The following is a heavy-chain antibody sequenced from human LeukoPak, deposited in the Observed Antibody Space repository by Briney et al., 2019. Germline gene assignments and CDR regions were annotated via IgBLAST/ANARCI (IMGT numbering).Heavy chain of an antibody. CDR2: ISYDGSNK. Sequence: GGSLRLSRAASGFTFSSYAMHWVRQAPGKGLEWVAVISYDGSNKYYADSVKGRFTISRDNSKNTLYLQMNSLRAEDTAVYYCARDVVVAAANWFDPWGQGTLVTVSS. CDR3: ARDVVVAAANWFDP. V-gene: IGHV3-30-3*01. J-gene: IGHJ5*02. CDR1: GFTFSSYA. D-gene: IGHD2-15*01.